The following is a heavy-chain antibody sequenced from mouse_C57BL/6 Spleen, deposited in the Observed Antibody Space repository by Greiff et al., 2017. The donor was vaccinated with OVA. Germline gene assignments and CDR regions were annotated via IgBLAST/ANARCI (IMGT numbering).Heavy chain of an antibody. D-gene: IGHD2-2*01. J-gene: IGHJ4*01. Sequence: VKLQQSGAELVRPGASVKLSCKASGYTFTDYYINWVKQRPGQGLEWIARIYPGSGNTYYNEKFKGKATLTAEKSSSTAYMQLSSLTSEDSAVYFCARSNYGYDRAMDYWGQGTSVTVSS. CDR3: ARSNYGYDRAMDY. CDR2: IYPGSGNT. V-gene: IGHV1-76*01. CDR1: GYTFTDYY.